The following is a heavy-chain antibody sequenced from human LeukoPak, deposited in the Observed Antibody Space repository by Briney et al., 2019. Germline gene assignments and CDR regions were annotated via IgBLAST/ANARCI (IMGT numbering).Heavy chain of an antibody. CDR2: ISGSGGGT. D-gene: IGHD2-8*01. CDR3: AKNGVNYWYFDL. V-gene: IGHV3-23*01. CDR1: GFTFSSYA. Sequence: PGGSLRLSCAASGFTFSSYAMSWVRQAPGKGLEWVSGISGSGGGTYNADSVKGRFTISRDNSKNTLYLQMNGLRAEDTAVYYCAKNGVNYWYFDLWGRGTLVTVSS. J-gene: IGHJ2*01.